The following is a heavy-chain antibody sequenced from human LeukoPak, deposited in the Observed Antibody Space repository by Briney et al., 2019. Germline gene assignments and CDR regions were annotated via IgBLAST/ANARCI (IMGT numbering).Heavy chain of an antibody. V-gene: IGHV4-39*07. CDR1: GGSISSSSYY. CDR2: IYYSGST. J-gene: IGHJ6*03. Sequence: SETLSLTCTVSGGSISSSSYYWGWIRQPPGKGLEWIGSIYYSGSTNYNPSLKSRVTISVDTSKNQFSLKLSSVTAADTAVYYCARDHQGYCSSTSCPDSDYYYYYMDVWGKGTTVTVSS. D-gene: IGHD2-2*01. CDR3: ARDHQGYCSSTSCPDSDYYYYYMDV.